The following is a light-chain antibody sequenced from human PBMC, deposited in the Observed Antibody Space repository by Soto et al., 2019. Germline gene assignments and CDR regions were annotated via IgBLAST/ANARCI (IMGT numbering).Light chain of an antibody. CDR3: QQYYSIPLT. V-gene: IGKV4-1*01. CDR1: QSVLYSSNNKNY. Sequence: DIVMTQSPDSLAVSLGERVTINCKSSQSVLYSSNNKNYLAWYQQRPRQPPKLLIYWASARESGVPDRFSGSGSGTDFTLTISSLQAEDVAVYYCQQYYSIPLTFGGGTKVEIK. J-gene: IGKJ4*01. CDR2: WAS.